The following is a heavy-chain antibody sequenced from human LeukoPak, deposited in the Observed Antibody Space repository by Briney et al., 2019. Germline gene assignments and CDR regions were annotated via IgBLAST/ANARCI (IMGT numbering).Heavy chain of an antibody. CDR2: ISSSSSYI. Sequence: NPGGSLRLSCAASGFTFSSYSMNWVRQAPGKGLEWVSSISSSSSYIYYADSVKGRFTISRDNAKNSLYLQMNSLRAEDTAVYYCARDPNMIYDFWSGYYPYYFDYWGQGTLVTVSS. CDR3: ARDPNMIYDFWSGYYPYYFDY. CDR1: GFTFSSYS. J-gene: IGHJ4*02. D-gene: IGHD3-3*01. V-gene: IGHV3-21*01.